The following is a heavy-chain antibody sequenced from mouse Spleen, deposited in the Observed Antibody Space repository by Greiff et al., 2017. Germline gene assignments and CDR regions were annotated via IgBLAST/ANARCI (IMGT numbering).Heavy chain of an antibody. CDR1: GYTFTDYY. Sequence: QVQLQQSGAELVRPGASVKLSCKASGYTFTDYYINWVKQRPGQGLEWIARIYPGSGNTYYNEKFKGKATLTAEKSSSTAYMQLSSLTSEDSAVYFCAKALYYGSSYAMDYWGQGTSVTVSS. J-gene: IGHJ4*01. CDR2: IYPGSGNT. D-gene: IGHD1-1*01. CDR3: AKALYYGSSYAMDY. V-gene: IGHV1-76*01.